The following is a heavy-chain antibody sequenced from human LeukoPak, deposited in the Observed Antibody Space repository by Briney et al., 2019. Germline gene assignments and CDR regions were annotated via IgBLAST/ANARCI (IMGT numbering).Heavy chain of an antibody. CDR1: GGSISSYY. Sequence: SETLSLTCTVSGGSISSYYWSWIRQPPGKGLEWIGYTYYSGSGSTNYNPSLKSRVTISVDTSKNQFSLKLSSVTAADTAVNYCARRGGHGGSFDYWGQGTLVTVSS. D-gene: IGHD4-23*01. J-gene: IGHJ4*02. V-gene: IGHV4-59*08. CDR3: ARRGGHGGSFDY. CDR2: TYYSGSGST.